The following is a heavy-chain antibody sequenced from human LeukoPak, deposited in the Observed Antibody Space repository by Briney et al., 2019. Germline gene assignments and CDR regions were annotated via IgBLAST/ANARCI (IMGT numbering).Heavy chain of an antibody. Sequence: SETLSLTCAVYGGSFSGYYWSWIRQPPGKGLEWIGEINHSGSTNYNPSLKSRVTISVDTSKNQFSLKLSSVTAADTAVYYCARRVRYSPYQLLYGYNWFDPWGQGTLVTVSS. CDR1: GGSFSGYY. V-gene: IGHV4-34*01. J-gene: IGHJ5*02. D-gene: IGHD2-2*02. CDR2: INHSGST. CDR3: ARRVRYSPYQLLYGYNWFDP.